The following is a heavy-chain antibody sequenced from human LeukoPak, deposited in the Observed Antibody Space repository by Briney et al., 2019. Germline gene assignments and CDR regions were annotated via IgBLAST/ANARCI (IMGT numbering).Heavy chain of an antibody. CDR2: ISGSGGST. CDR3: AKGGHPLRVVVTHWDY. V-gene: IGHV3-23*01. Sequence: GGSLRLSCAASGFTFTSYAMSWVRQAPGKGLEWVSAISGSGGSTYYADSVKGRFTISRDNSKNTLYLQMNSLRAEDTAVYYCAKGGHPLRVVVTHWDYWGQGTLVTVSS. J-gene: IGHJ4*02. CDR1: GFTFTSYA. D-gene: IGHD2-15*01.